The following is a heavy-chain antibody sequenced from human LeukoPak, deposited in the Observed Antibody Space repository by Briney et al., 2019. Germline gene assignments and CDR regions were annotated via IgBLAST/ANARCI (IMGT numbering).Heavy chain of an antibody. V-gene: IGHV3-23*01. CDR1: GFTFSSYG. Sequence: GGSLRLSCAASGFTFSSYGMSWVRQAPGKGLEWVSAISGSGGSTYYADSVKGRFTISRDNSKNTLYLQMNSLRAEDTAVYYCASRYYDFWSGYSLYGMDVWGQGTTVTVSS. D-gene: IGHD3-3*01. J-gene: IGHJ6*02. CDR2: ISGSGGST. CDR3: ASRYYDFWSGYSLYGMDV.